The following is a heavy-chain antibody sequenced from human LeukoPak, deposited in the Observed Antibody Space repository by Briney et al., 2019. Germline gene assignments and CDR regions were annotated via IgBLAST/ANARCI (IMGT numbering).Heavy chain of an antibody. CDR3: ARFPKPYCSSTSCPNDNWFDP. D-gene: IGHD2-2*01. J-gene: IGHJ5*02. Sequence: PSETLSLTCTVSGGSLSSGGYYWSWIRQHPGKGLEWIGYIYYSGSTYYNPSLKSRVTISVDTSKNQFSLKLSSGTAADTAVYYCARFPKPYCSSTSCPNDNWFDPWGQGTLVTVSS. CDR2: IYYSGST. V-gene: IGHV4-31*03. CDR1: GGSLSSGGYY.